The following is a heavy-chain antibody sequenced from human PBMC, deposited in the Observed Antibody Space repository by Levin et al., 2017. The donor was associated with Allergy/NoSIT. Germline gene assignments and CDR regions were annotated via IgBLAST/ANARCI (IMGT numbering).Heavy chain of an antibody. D-gene: IGHD3-10*01. CDR1: GGSISSGSYY. V-gene: IGHV4-61*02. CDR3: ASQRPYYSLAFDY. CDR2: IYTSGST. J-gene: IGHJ4*02. Sequence: PSETLSLTCTVSGGSISSGSYYWSWIRQPAGKGLEWIGRIYTSGSTNYNPSLKSRVTISVDTSKNQFSLKLSSVTAADTAVYYCASQRPYYSLAFDYWGQGTLVTVSS.